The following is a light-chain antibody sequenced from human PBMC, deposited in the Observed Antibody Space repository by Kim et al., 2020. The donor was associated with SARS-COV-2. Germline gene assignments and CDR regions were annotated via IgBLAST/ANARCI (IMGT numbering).Light chain of an antibody. CDR1: SGGIASND. J-gene: IGLJ3*02. V-gene: IGLV6-57*02. Sequence: GNTVTSSRHGSSGGIASNDVEWYQQAPGSAPTTVNYEDNQRPSGVPGRFSGSIDSSSNSASLTISGLKTEDEADYYCQSYDSSNWVFGGGTQLTVL. CDR3: QSYDSSNWV. CDR2: EDN.